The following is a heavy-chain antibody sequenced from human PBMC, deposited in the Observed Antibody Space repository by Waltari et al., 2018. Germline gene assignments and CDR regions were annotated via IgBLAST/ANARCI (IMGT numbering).Heavy chain of an antibody. CDR3: ARQKGYYDNSGYSLDY. D-gene: IGHD3-22*01. Sequence: QLQLLQSGAVVAAPGASVKVSCLASGNTFSGTHTHGLRQAPGQGLESMGWINPTTGGTNYARKFRGRVTMTRDTSISTVYMELTGLRFDDTAVYYCARQKGYYDNSGYSLDYWGQGMLVTVSS. CDR2: INPTTGGT. CDR1: GNTFSGTH. V-gene: IGHV1-2*02. J-gene: IGHJ4*02.